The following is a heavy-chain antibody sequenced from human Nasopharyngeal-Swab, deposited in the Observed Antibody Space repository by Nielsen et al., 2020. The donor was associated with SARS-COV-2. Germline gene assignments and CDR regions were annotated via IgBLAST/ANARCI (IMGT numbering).Heavy chain of an antibody. CDR3: ARAPGGYYDSSGYFDY. CDR2: INHSGGT. Sequence: WSRQPSAKWLEWIGEINHSGGTNYNPSLKSRVTISVDTSKNQFSLKLSSVTAADTAVYYCARAPGGYYDSSGYFDYWGQGTLVTVSS. D-gene: IGHD3-22*01. V-gene: IGHV4-34*01. J-gene: IGHJ4*02.